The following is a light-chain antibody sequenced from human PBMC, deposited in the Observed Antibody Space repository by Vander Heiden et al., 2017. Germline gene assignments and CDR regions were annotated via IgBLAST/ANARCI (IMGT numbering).Light chain of an antibody. V-gene: IGKV2-30*01. Sequence: VVLTQSPLSLPVTLRQPASISCRASESLVYSDGNTYLIWFQQRPGQSPRLLTYMVSNRDSGVPDRVSGSGSGADFTLKISRVEAEDAGIYYCTQGTHWPYTFGQGTELEIK. CDR1: ESLVYSDGNTY. CDR3: TQGTHWPYT. J-gene: IGKJ2*01. CDR2: MVS.